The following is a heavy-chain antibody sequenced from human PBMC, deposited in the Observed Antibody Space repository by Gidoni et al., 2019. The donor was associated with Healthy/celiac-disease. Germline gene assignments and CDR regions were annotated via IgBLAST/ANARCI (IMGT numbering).Heavy chain of an antibody. CDR2: IYYSGST. Sequence: QLQLQESGPGLVKPSETLSLTCTVSGGSISSSSYYWGWIRQPPVKGLEWIGSIYYSGSTYYNPSLKSRVTISVDTSKNQFSLKLSSVTAADTAVYYCVGTQWLGYWGQGTLVTVSS. CDR3: VGTQWLGY. D-gene: IGHD6-19*01. J-gene: IGHJ4*02. V-gene: IGHV4-39*01. CDR1: GGSISSSSYY.